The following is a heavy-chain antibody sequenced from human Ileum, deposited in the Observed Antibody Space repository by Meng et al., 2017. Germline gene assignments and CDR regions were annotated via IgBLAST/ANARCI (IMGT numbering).Heavy chain of an antibody. Sequence: QVQLVQAGIEVKQPGASVKVFCKPSGYTFTTFGISWVRQAPGQGLEWMGWIDPGNGNRNFAQKFQDRITLTTDTTTTTAYMELRCLRSDDTAIFYCARDRQWVFDYWGQGTLVTVSS. CDR1: GYTFTTFG. D-gene: IGHD6-19*01. J-gene: IGHJ4*02. CDR3: ARDRQWVFDY. CDR2: IDPGNGNR. V-gene: IGHV1-18*01.